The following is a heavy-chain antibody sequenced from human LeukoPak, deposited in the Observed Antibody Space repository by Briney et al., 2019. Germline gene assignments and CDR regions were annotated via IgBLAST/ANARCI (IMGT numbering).Heavy chain of an antibody. CDR2: ISGSGGST. CDR1: GFAFSSNA. CDR3: YYAGY. J-gene: IGHJ4*02. D-gene: IGHD1-26*01. Sequence: GGSLRLSCAASGFAFSSNAMSWVRQAPGKGLEWVSGISGSGGSTYCADSVKGRFTISRDNSKNTLYLQMNSLRAEDTAVYYCYYAGYWGQGTLVTVSS. V-gene: IGHV3-23*01.